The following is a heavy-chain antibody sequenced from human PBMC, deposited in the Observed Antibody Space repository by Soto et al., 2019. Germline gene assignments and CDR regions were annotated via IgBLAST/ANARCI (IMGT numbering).Heavy chain of an antibody. D-gene: IGHD3-10*01. V-gene: IGHV1-24*01. J-gene: IGHJ4*02. CDR3: ATDPLWYGSGSPHFDY. CDR2: FDPEDGET. CDR1: GYTLTELS. Sequence: ASVKVSCKVSGYTLTELSMHWVRQAPGKGLEWMGGFDPEDGETIYAQKFQGRVTMTEDTSTDTAYMELSSLRSEDTAVYYCATDPLWYGSGSPHFDYWGQGTLVTVSS.